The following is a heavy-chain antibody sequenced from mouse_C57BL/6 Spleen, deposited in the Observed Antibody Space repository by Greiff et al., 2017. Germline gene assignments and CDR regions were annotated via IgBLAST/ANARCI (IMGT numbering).Heavy chain of an antibody. Sequence: QVQLQQPGAELVRPGSSVKLSCKASGYTFTSYWMDWVKQRPGQGLEWIGNIYPSDSETHYNQKFKDKATLTVDKSSSTAYMQLSSLTSEDSAVYYCARQSLPYYGSSLFAYWGQGTLVTVSA. D-gene: IGHD1-1*01. CDR2: IYPSDSET. V-gene: IGHV1-61*01. CDR3: ARQSLPYYGSSLFAY. CDR1: GYTFTSYW. J-gene: IGHJ3*01.